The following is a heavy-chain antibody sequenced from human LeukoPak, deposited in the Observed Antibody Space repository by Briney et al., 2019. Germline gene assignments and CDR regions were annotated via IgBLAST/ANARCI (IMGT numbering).Heavy chain of an antibody. CDR3: AKEGSSWSFLDY. D-gene: IGHD6-13*01. CDR1: GFTFSSYG. V-gene: IGHV3-30*18. CDR2: ISYDGSNK. Sequence: GGSLRLSCAASGFTFSSYGMHWVRQAPGKGLEWVAVISYDGSNKYYADSVKGRFTISRDNSKNTLYLQMNSLRAEDTAVYYCAKEGSSWSFLDYWGQGTLVTVSS. J-gene: IGHJ4*02.